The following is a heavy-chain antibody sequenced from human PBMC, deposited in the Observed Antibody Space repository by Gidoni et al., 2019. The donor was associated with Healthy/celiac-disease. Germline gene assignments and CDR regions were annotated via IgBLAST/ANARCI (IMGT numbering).Heavy chain of an antibody. J-gene: IGHJ4*02. CDR3: ARGGDTEYFDY. Sequence: EVQLVDSGGGLVKPGGSLSLSCAASGFTFSSYSMNWVRQAPGKGLEWVSSISSSSSYIYYADSVKGRFTISRDNAKNSLYLQMNSLRAEDTAVYYCARGGDTEYFDYWGQGTLVTVSS. D-gene: IGHD4-17*01. CDR2: ISSSSSYI. CDR1: GFTFSSYS. V-gene: IGHV3-21*01.